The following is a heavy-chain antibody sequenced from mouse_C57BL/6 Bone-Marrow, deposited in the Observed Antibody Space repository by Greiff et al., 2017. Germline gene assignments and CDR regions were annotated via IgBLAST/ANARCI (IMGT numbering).Heavy chain of an antibody. CDR2: IDPEIGDT. CDR3: SSFDGNYFDF. J-gene: IGHJ2*01. D-gene: IGHD2-3*01. Sequence: EVQLQQPGAELVRPGASVKLSCTASGFNFKDDYIHWVKQRPEQGLEWIGWIDPEIGDTEYASKFQGKATITSDTSSNTAYLQLSSLTSEDTAVYSCSSFDGNYFDFWGQGTPLTVAS. CDR1: GFNFKDDY. V-gene: IGHV14-4*01.